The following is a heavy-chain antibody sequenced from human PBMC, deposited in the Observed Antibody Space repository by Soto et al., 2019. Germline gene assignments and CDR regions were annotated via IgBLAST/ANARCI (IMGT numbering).Heavy chain of an antibody. Sequence: QVQLVQSGAEVKKPGASVKVSCKASGYTFTGYYMHWVRQAPGQGLEWMGWINPNSGGTNYAQQFQGWVTMTRDTSISTAYMELSRLRSDDTSVYYCARDSGDGYTYSPLDYWGQGTLVTVSS. CDR2: INPNSGGT. CDR1: GYTFTGYY. J-gene: IGHJ4*02. D-gene: IGHD5-12*01. V-gene: IGHV1-2*04. CDR3: ARDSGDGYTYSPLDY.